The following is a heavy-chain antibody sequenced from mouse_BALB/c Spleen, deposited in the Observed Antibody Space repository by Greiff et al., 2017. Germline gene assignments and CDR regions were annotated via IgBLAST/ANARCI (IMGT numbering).Heavy chain of an antibody. CDR2: ISFDGSN. CDR3: ARVRGNYPYYAMDY. Sequence: EVQLQESGPGLVKPSQSLSLTCSVTGYSITSGYYWNWIRQFPGNKLEWMGYISFDGSNNYNPSLKNRISITRDTSKNQFFLKLNSVTTEDTATYYCARVRGNYPYYAMDYWGQGTSVTVSS. CDR1: GYSITSGYY. D-gene: IGHD2-1*01. V-gene: IGHV3-6*02. J-gene: IGHJ4*01.